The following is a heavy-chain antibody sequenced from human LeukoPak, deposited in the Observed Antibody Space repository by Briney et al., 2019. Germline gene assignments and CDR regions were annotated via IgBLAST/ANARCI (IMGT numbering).Heavy chain of an antibody. CDR1: GVSISTHY. CDR3: AREANYYGSGSYFEGTFDY. D-gene: IGHD3-10*01. V-gene: IGHV4-59*11. CDR2: IYHNGLT. J-gene: IGHJ4*02. Sequence: PSETLSLTCTVSGVSISTHYWSWLRQSPGKGLEWIGYIYHNGLTNYNPSLKSRVTISIDTSKNEFSLKLTSVIAADTAVYYCAREANYYGSGSYFEGTFDYWGQGALVTVSS.